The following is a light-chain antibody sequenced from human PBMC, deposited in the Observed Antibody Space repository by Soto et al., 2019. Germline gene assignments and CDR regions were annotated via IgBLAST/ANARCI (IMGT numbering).Light chain of an antibody. CDR2: DVS. J-gene: IGLJ2*01. CDR1: SSDVGGYNY. V-gene: IGLV2-14*01. CDR3: SSFTSGSTLGHVV. Sequence: QSALTQPASVSGSPGQSITISCTGTSSDVGGYNYVSWYQQHPGKAPKLMIYDVSNRPSGVSNRFSGSKSGNTASLTISGLLAEDEADYYCSSFTSGSTLGHVVFGGGTELTVL.